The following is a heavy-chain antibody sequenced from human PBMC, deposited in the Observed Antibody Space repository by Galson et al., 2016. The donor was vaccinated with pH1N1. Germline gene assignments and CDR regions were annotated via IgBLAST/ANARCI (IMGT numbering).Heavy chain of an antibody. V-gene: IGHV5-51*01. J-gene: IGHJ5*01. Sequence: QSGAEVKKPGESLKISCKGSGYEFGRYWIVWVRQMPGKGLEYMGTVYPDDSDTRYHPAFQGRVIISGDRSINAVYLQWSSLKASDSGIYYCASRTISARPGWFDSWGQGTLVTVSS. CDR3: ASRTISARPGWFDS. CDR1: GYEFGRYW. CDR2: VYPDDSDT. D-gene: IGHD6-6*01.